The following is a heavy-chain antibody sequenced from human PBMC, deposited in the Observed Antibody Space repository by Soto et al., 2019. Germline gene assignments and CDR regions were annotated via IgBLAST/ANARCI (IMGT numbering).Heavy chain of an antibody. V-gene: IGHV1-8*01. Sequence: ASVKVSCKASGYTFTSYDINWVRQATGQGLEWMGWMNSNSGNTGYAQKFQGRVTMTRNTSISTAYMELSSLRSEDTAVYYCARGRRDGYDYGGFDYWGQGTLVTVSS. CDR3: ARGRRDGYDYGGFDY. D-gene: IGHD5-12*01. CDR1: GYTFTSYD. J-gene: IGHJ4*02. CDR2: MNSNSGNT.